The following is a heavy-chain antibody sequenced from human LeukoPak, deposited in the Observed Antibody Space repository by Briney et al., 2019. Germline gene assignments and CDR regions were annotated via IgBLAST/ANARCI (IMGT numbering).Heavy chain of an antibody. CDR1: GYTVSNYG. CDR2: ISGYNGNT. Sequence: ASVKVSCKASGYTVSNYGISWVRQAPGQGLEWMGWISGYNGNTNQAQKLQGRVTMTTDTSTSTAYMELRSLRSDDTAVYYCARDERDSCGGDCYYFDYWGQGTLVTVSS. D-gene: IGHD2-21*02. J-gene: IGHJ4*02. V-gene: IGHV1-18*01. CDR3: ARDERDSCGGDCYYFDY.